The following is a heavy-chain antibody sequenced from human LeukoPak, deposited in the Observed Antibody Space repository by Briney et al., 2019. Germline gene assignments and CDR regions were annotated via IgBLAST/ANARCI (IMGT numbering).Heavy chain of an antibody. J-gene: IGHJ5*01. V-gene: IGHV4-34*01. CDR3: ARVVVMDWFDS. CDR2: INHSGST. Sequence: SETLSLTCAVYGGSFSGYYWSWIRQPPGKGLEWIGEINHSGSTNYNPSLKSRVTISVDTSKNQFSLKLSSVTAADTAVYYCARVVVMDWFDSWGQGTLVTVSS. D-gene: IGHD3-22*01. CDR1: GGSFSGYY.